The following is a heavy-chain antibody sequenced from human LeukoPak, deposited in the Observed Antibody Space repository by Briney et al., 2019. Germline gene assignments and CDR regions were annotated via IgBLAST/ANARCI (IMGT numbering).Heavy chain of an antibody. CDR3: AKDTKWQLNAYYFDS. CDR2: ISGSGGST. D-gene: IGHD1-26*01. Sequence: GGTLRLSCAASGFTFSSYGMSWVRQAPGKGLEWVSAISGSGGSTYYADSVKGRFTISRDNSKNTLYLQMNSLRADDTGVYYCAKDTKWQLNAYYFDSWGQGTLVTVSS. CDR1: GFTFSSYG. V-gene: IGHV3-23*01. J-gene: IGHJ4*02.